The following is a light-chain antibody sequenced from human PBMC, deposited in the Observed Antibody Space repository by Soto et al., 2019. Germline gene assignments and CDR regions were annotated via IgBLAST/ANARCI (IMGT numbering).Light chain of an antibody. V-gene: IGKV3-15*01. CDR3: QQRSNWPIT. J-gene: IGKJ5*01. CDR2: GAS. Sequence: EIVMTQSPATLSVSPGERATLSCRASQSIRNNLIWYQQKSGQAPRLLIYGASTRATGIPARFSGSGSGTDFTLTISSLEPEDFALYYCQQRSNWPITFGQGTRLEI. CDR1: QSIRNN.